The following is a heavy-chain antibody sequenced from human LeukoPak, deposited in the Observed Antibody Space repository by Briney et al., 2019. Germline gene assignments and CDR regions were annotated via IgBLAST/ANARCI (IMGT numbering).Heavy chain of an antibody. CDR3: ARVQQSSYDILTGYYRRNWFDP. CDR1: GGSISSYY. J-gene: IGHJ5*02. Sequence: SETLSLTCTVSGGSISSYYWSWIRQPPGKGLEWIGYIYYSGSTSYNPSLKSRVTISVDTSKNQFSLKLSSVTAADTAVYYCARVQQSSYDILTGYYRRNWFDPWGQGTLVTVSS. CDR2: IYYSGST. V-gene: IGHV4-59*01. D-gene: IGHD3-9*01.